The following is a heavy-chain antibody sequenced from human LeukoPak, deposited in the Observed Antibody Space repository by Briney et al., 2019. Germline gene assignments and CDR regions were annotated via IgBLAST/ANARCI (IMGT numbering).Heavy chain of an antibody. V-gene: IGHV4-34*01. J-gene: IGHJ4*02. CDR2: INHSGST. CDR3: ARDRHKYNYDGSGYPPY. D-gene: IGHD3-22*01. Sequence: SETLSLTCTVSGDSPVSGYYWSWIRQPPGKGLEWIGEINHSGSTNYNPSLKSRVTISVDTSKNQFSLKLSSVTAADTAVYYCARDRHKYNYDGSGYPPYWGQGTLVTVSS. CDR1: GDSPVSGYY.